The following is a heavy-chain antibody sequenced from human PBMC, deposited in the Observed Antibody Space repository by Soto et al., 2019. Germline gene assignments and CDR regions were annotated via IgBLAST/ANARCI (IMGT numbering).Heavy chain of an antibody. D-gene: IGHD6-6*01. CDR2: IYPGDTDT. V-gene: IGHV5-51*01. CDR3: ARTSAARKYYYGMDV. CDR1: GYSFTSYW. J-gene: IGHJ6*02. Sequence: GESLKISCKGSGYSFTSYWLGWVRQMPAKGLEWVGIIYPGDTDTRYSPSFQGQATISADKSISTAYLQWSSLKASDTAMYYCARTSAARKYYYGMDVWGQGTTVTVSS.